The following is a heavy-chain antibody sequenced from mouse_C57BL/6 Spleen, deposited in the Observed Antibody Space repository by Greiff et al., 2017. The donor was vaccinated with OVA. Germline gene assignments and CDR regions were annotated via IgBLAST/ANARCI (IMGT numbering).Heavy chain of an antibody. V-gene: IGHV1-54*01. CDR3: ARDYGSSYDAMDY. Sequence: QVQLQQSGAELVRPGTSVKVSCKASGYAFTNYLIEWVKQRPGQGLEWIGVINPGSGSTNYNEKFKGKATLTADKSSSTAYMQLSSLTSEDSAVYFCARDYGSSYDAMDYWGQGTSVTVSS. CDR1: GYAFTNYL. J-gene: IGHJ4*01. D-gene: IGHD1-1*01. CDR2: INPGSGST.